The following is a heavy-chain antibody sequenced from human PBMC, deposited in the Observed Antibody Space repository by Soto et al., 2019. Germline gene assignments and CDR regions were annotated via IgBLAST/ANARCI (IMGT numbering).Heavy chain of an antibody. J-gene: IGHJ4*02. CDR2: IKQDGSGK. D-gene: IGHD1-20*01. Sequence: VQLVESGGGLVQPGGSLRLSCAASGFTFSSNWMSWVRQAPGKGLEWVANIKQDGSGKYYVDSLKGRFTISRDNAKNSLYLEMTSLRAEDTAVYYCARVYNWNAFDYWGQGTLVTVSS. CDR1: GFTFSSNW. CDR3: ARVYNWNAFDY. V-gene: IGHV3-7*04.